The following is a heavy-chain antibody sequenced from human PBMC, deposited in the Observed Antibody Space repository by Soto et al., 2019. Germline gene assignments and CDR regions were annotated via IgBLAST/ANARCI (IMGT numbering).Heavy chain of an antibody. CDR2: INWNSGSI. J-gene: IGHJ1*01. CDR3: VKDESINWYSGHFRH. Sequence: EVQLVESGGGLVQPGRSLRLSCAASGFTFDDYAMHLVRQVPGKGLEWVSGINWNSGSIGYGDSVKGRFAISRDNAKNSLHLQMNSLSAEDTAFYYCVKDESINWYSGHFRHWGQGTLVNVSS. D-gene: IGHD6-13*01. CDR1: GFTFDDYA. V-gene: IGHV3-9*01.